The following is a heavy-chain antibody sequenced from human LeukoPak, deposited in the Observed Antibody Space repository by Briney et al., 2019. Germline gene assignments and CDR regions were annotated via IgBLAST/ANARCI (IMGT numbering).Heavy chain of an antibody. CDR1: GGTFSSYA. CDR2: MNPNSGNT. J-gene: IGHJ1*01. CDR3: ARGRIAAAGRYFQH. V-gene: IGHV1-8*02. Sequence: GASVKASCKASGGTFSSYAISWVRQATGQGLEWMGWMNPNSGNTGYAQKFQGRVTMTRNTSISTAYMELSSLRSEDTAVYYCARGRIAAAGRYFQHWGQGTLVTVSS. D-gene: IGHD6-13*01.